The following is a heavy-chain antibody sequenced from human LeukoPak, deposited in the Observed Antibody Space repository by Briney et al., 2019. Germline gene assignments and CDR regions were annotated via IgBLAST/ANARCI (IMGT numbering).Heavy chain of an antibody. CDR3: TRAYDSSGFLHCYGMDV. D-gene: IGHD3-22*01. J-gene: IGHJ6*02. Sequence: AGGSLRLSCAVSGFIVSSNYMTWVRQAPRKGLEWVSVIYSGGRTYYADSVKGRFTTSRDNSKNTLYLQMNSLRAEDTAVYYCTRAYDSSGFLHCYGMDVWGQGTTVTVSS. CDR1: GFIVSSNY. V-gene: IGHV3-66*01. CDR2: IYSGGRT.